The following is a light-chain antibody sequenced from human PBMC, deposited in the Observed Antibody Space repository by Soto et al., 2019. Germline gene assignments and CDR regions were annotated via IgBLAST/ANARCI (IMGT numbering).Light chain of an antibody. CDR3: QQYGNLIT. CDR1: QSVSSSY. J-gene: IGKJ5*01. Sequence: EIVLTQSPGTLSLSPGERATLSCRASQSVSSSYLAWFRQKPGQAPRLLIYDGSRRATGIPDRFSGSGSGTDFTLTISRLEPEDSAVYYCQQYGNLITFGQGTRLEIK. CDR2: DGS. V-gene: IGKV3-20*01.